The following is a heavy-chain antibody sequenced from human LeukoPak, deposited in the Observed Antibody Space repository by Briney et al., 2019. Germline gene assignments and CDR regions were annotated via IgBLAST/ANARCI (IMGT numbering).Heavy chain of an antibody. CDR1: GYTSTSYG. CDR3: ARADYKAWFDP. CDR2: ISAYNGNT. V-gene: IGHV1-18*04. J-gene: IGHJ5*02. D-gene: IGHD3-10*01. Sequence: GASVKVSCKASGYTSTSYGISWVRQAPGQGLEWMGWISAYNGNTNYAQKLQGRVTMTTDTSTSTSYMELRSLRSDDTAVYYCARADYKAWFDPWGQGTLVTVSS.